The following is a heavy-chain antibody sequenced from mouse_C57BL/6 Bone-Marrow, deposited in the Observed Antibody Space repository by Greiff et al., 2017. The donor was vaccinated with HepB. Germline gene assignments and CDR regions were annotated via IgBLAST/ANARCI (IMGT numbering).Heavy chain of an antibody. D-gene: IGHD1-1*02. CDR2: IYPGNSDT. V-gene: IGHV1-5*01. Sequence: VQLKQSGTVLARPGASVKMSCKTSGYTFTSYWMHWVKQRPGQGLEWIGAIYPGNSDTSYNQKFKGKAKLTAVTSASTAYMELSSLTTEDSAVYYCTRSGGYCVRIAGIAYWGQGTLVTVSA. CDR1: GYTFTSYW. J-gene: IGHJ3*01. CDR3: TRSGGYCVRIAGIAY.